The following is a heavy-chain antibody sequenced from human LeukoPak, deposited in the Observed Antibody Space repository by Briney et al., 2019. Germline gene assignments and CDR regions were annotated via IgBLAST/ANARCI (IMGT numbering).Heavy chain of an antibody. D-gene: IGHD1-1*01. CDR1: GFSFSNYE. V-gene: IGHV3-48*03. CDR3: ARDLLGTSGNL. CDR2: MSSSGSMT. J-gene: IGHJ3*01. Sequence: GGSLRLSCAASGFSFSNYEMNWVRQTPGKGLEWVSYMSSSGSMTWYADSVKGRFTISRDNAKRSLYLQMNSLRVEDTAVYYCARDLLGTSGNLWGQGTMVTVPS.